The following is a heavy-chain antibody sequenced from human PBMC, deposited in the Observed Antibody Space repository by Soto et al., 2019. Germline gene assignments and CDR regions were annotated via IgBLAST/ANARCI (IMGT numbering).Heavy chain of an antibody. CDR3: ARIAGSGIVHDVDF. CDR2: ISAHSGNT. Sequence: QVQLVQSEGEVKKPGASVKISCRASGYTFTSYAINWVRQAPGQGLEWMGWISAHSGNTNYAQKVQGRVTMTTDTSTSTAYMELRSLGSDDTAIYYGARIAGSGIVHDVDFGGQGTLVTVSS. CDR1: GYTFTSYA. V-gene: IGHV1-18*01. D-gene: IGHD6-13*01. J-gene: IGHJ4*02.